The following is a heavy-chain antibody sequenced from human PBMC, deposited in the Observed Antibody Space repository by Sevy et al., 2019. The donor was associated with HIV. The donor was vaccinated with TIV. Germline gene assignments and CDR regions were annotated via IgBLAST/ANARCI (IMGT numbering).Heavy chain of an antibody. V-gene: IGHV4-59*01. J-gene: IGHJ4*02. D-gene: IGHD4-17*01. CDR3: ARASATVTTHHDFDY. CDR2: IYYSGSP. CDR1: GGSISSYY. Sequence: SETLSLTCTVSGGSISSYYWSWIRQPPGKGLEWIGYIYYSGSPNYNPSLKSRVTISVDTSKNQFSLKLSSVTAADTAVYYCARASATVTTHHDFDYWGQGTLVTVSS.